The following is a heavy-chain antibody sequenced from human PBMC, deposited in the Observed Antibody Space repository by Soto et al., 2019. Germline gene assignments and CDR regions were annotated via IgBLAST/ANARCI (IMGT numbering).Heavy chain of an antibody. CDR3: TSLYYGH. CDR1: EFTFANAW. CDR2: IKSKADGGKT. J-gene: IGHJ4*02. D-gene: IGHD4-17*01. V-gene: IGHV3-15*01. Sequence: EVQLVESGGDLVKPGGSLRLSCAASEFTFANAWISWVRQAPGKGLEWVGRIKSKADGGKTDYAAPVKGRFTISRDESQNTLYLQMNSLKTEDTAVYYCTSLYYGHWGQGTLVTVAA.